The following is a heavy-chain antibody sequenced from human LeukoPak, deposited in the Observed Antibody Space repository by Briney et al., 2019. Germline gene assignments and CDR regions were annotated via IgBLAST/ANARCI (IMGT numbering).Heavy chain of an antibody. CDR3: ARSLAGGLIITYFDY. J-gene: IGHJ4*02. CDR2: IYYTEST. D-gene: IGHD3/OR15-3a*01. CDR1: GASISNNNYY. Sequence: SETLSLTCTVSGASISNNNYYWGWIRQPPGKGLEWIGGIYYTESTYYNPSLKSRVTISLDTSKNQFSLKLTSVTAADTAVYYCARSLAGGLIITYFDYWGQGTLVTVSS. V-gene: IGHV4-39*07.